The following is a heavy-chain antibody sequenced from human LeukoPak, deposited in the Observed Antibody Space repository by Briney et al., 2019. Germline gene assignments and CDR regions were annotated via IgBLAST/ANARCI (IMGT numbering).Heavy chain of an antibody. CDR3: ARGDIGNCSGNSCYWFDS. V-gene: IGHV4-31*03. D-gene: IGHD2-15*01. J-gene: IGHJ5*01. Sequence: SETLSLTCTVSGGSIDIGGYYWTWIRQHPGKGLEWIGYIYYSETTYYNPSLKSRVTISIDTSKNQFSLQLSSVTAADRAGYYCARGDIGNCSGNSCYWFDSWGQGTLVTVSS. CDR1: GGSIDIGGYY. CDR2: IYYSETT.